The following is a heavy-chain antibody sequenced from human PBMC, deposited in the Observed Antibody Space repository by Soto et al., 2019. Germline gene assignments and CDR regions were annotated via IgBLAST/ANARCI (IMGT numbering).Heavy chain of an antibody. CDR1: GFTFSSYA. J-gene: IGHJ6*02. CDR3: ATPYCSSTSCYTLEYYYYGMDV. V-gene: IGHV3-23*01. D-gene: IGHD2-2*02. CDR2: ISGSGGST. Sequence: HPGGSLRLSCAASGFTFSSYAMSWVRQAPGKGLEWVSAISGSGGSTYYADSVKGRFTISRDNSKNTLYLQMNSLRAEDTAVYYCATPYCSSTSCYTLEYYYYGMDVWGQGTTVTVSS.